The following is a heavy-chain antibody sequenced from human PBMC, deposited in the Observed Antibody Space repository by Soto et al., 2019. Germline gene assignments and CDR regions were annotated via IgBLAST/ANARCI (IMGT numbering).Heavy chain of an antibody. V-gene: IGHV3-73*01. CDR1: GFTFSRSA. Sequence: GGSLRLSCAASGFTFSRSAMHWVRQASGKGLEWVGRIRSKANSYATAYAASVKGRFTISRDDSKNTAYLQMNSLKTEDTAVYYCTSPRIRRAAAGSGLHYYYMDVWGKGTTVTVSS. D-gene: IGHD6-13*01. CDR2: IRSKANSYAT. J-gene: IGHJ6*03. CDR3: TSPRIRRAAAGSGLHYYYMDV.